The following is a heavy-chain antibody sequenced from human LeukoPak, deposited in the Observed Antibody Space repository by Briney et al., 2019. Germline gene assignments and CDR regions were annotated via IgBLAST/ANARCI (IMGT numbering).Heavy chain of an antibody. CDR2: VSDSGNT. D-gene: IGHD2-21*01. CDR1: GDSISTYY. V-gene: IGHV4-59*01. CDR3: AGIVVIRGADFPNWLDP. J-gene: IGHJ5*02. Sequence: SETLSLTCSVSGDSISTYYWNWIRQSPGKGLEWIGYVSDSGNTNYNPSLKSRLSMSVDTSKRQFSLKLTSVTAADTAVYYCAGIVVIRGADFPNWLDPWGHGTLVTVSS.